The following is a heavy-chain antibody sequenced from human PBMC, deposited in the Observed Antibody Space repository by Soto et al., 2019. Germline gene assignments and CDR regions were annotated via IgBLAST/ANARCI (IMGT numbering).Heavy chain of an antibody. J-gene: IGHJ4*02. D-gene: IGHD1-26*01. Sequence: SETLSLTCTVSGGSISNYYWSWIRQPPGKGLEWIGYIYYSGTTNYNPSLKSRVTISVDTSKNQFSLKLSSVTAADTAVYYCARDRGSYWGGAFDSWGQGTLVTVSS. V-gene: IGHV4-59*01. CDR1: GGSISNYY. CDR3: ARDRGSYWGGAFDS. CDR2: IYYSGTT.